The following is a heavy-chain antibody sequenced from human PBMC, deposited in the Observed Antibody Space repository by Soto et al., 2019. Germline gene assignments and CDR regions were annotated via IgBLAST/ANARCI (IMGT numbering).Heavy chain of an antibody. D-gene: IGHD2-15*01. CDR1: GFIVSSNY. J-gene: IGHJ4*02. CDR2: IYSGGST. CDR3: ARGMVVAATLFDY. Sequence: EVQLVESGGGLVQPGGSLRLSCAASGFIVSSNYMSWVRQAPGKGLEWVSVIYSGGSTYYADSVKGRFTISRHNSKNTLYLQMNSLRAEDTAVYYCARGMVVAATLFDYWGQGTLVTVSS. V-gene: IGHV3-53*04.